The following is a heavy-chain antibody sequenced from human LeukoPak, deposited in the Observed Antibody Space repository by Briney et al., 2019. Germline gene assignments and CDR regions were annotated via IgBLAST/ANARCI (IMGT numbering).Heavy chain of an antibody. D-gene: IGHD2-15*01. CDR3: ARLTMVAGASYNWFVV. Sequence: PGGSLRLSCAASGFTFSNYGMHWVRQAPGKGPEWVAVIWSDGSNKHYADSARGRFTISRDNSKNTLYLQMNSLRADDTAVYYCARLTMVAGASYNWFVVWGQGTLVTVST. CDR2: IWSDGSNK. CDR1: GFTFSNYG. V-gene: IGHV3-33*01. J-gene: IGHJ5*02.